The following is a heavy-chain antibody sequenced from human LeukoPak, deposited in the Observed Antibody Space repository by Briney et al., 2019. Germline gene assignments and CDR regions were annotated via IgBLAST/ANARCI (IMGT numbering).Heavy chain of an antibody. CDR1: GFTFDDYA. V-gene: IGHV3-43D*03. CDR3: AKGTYDSSGSGFDY. D-gene: IGHD3-22*01. CDR2: ISWDGGST. J-gene: IGHJ4*02. Sequence: PGGSLRLSCVASGFTFDDYAMHWVRQAPGKGLEWVSLISWDGGSTYYADSVKGRFTISRDNSKNSLYLQMNSLRAEDTALYYCAKGTYDSSGSGFDYWGQGTLVTVSS.